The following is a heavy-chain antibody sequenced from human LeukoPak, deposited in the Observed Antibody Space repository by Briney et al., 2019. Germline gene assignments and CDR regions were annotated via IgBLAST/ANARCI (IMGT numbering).Heavy chain of an antibody. V-gene: IGHV1-18*01. Sequence: ASVKVSCKASGYTFTRYGISWVRQAPGQGLEWLGWISAYDGNTNYEQKFQGRVTMTTDTSTSTAYMELRSLRPDDTAVYYCARDKVIASAGTPNWFDPWGQGTLVTVSS. CDR1: GYTFTRYG. J-gene: IGHJ5*02. D-gene: IGHD6-13*01. CDR3: ARDKVIASAGTPNWFDP. CDR2: ISAYDGNT.